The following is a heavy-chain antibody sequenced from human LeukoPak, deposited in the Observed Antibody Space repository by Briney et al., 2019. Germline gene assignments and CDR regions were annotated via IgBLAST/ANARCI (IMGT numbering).Heavy chain of an antibody. V-gene: IGHV3-7*01. CDR2: IKYDGSEK. D-gene: IGHD5-12*01. CDR3: VRDVGGGYYY. J-gene: IGHJ4*02. Sequence: GGSLRLSCAASGFTFSNYWMSWVRQAPGKGLEWVANIKYDGSEKHYADCVEGRFTISRDNSKSSLYLQMNSLRVDDTAVYYCVRDVGGGYYYWGQGILVTVSS. CDR1: GFTFSNYW.